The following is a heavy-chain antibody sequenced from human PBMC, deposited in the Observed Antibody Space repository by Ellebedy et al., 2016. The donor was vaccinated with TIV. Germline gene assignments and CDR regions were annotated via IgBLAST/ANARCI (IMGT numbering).Heavy chain of an antibody. D-gene: IGHD1-14*01. CDR2: INPSGGST. J-gene: IGHJ1*01. CDR3: ARLSDRGEH. Sequence: ASVKVSCKASGYTFTSYFMCWVRQAPGQGLEWMGIINPSGGSTRYAQNFQGRVTMSRDTSTSTVYMELSGLRSEDTAVYYCARLSDRGEHWGQGTLVTVSS. CDR1: GYTFTSYF. V-gene: IGHV1-46*01.